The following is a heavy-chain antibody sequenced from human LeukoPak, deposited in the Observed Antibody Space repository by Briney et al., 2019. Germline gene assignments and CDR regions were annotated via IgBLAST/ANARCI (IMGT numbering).Heavy chain of an antibody. CDR2: IRSKAYGGTT. Sequence: PGGSLRLSCAASGFTFSSYAMHWVRQAPGKGLEWVGFIRSKAYGGTTEYAASVKGRFTVSRDDSKSIAYLQMNSLKTEDTAVYYCSRDSGGNGYYPPNYFDYWGQGSLVTVSS. CDR1: GFTFSSYA. V-gene: IGHV3-49*04. J-gene: IGHJ4*02. CDR3: SRDSGGNGYYPPNYFDY. D-gene: IGHD3-22*01.